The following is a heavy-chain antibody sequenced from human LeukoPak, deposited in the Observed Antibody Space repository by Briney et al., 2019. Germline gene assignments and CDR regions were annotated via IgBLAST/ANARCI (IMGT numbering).Heavy chain of an antibody. D-gene: IGHD5-12*01. J-gene: IGHJ4*02. Sequence: SETLSLTCTVSGGSISSYYWSWIRQPPGKGLEWIGYIYTSGSTNYNPSLKSRVTISVDTSQNQFSLKLSSVTAADTAVYYCARHYTTYDYHFDYWGQGTLVTVSS. V-gene: IGHV4-4*09. CDR1: GGSISSYY. CDR2: IYTSGST. CDR3: ARHYTTYDYHFDY.